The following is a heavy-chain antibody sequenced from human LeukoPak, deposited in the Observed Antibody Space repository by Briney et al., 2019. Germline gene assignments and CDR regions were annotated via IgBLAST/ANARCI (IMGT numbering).Heavy chain of an antibody. CDR3: ARGDYINWFDP. CDR1: GFTFDDYG. CDR2: INWNGGST. J-gene: IGHJ5*02. V-gene: IGHV3-20*04. D-gene: IGHD4-11*01. Sequence: GGSLRLSCAASGFTFDDYGMSWVRHAPGKGLEWVSGINWNGGSTGYADSVKGRFTISRDNAKNSLYLQMNSLRAEDTALYYCARGDYINWFDPWGQGTLVTVSS.